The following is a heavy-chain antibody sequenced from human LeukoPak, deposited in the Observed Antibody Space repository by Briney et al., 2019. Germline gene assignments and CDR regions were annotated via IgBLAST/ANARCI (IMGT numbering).Heavy chain of an antibody. J-gene: IGHJ4*02. D-gene: IGHD2-21*02. CDR1: GCSVSNTY. V-gene: IGHV3-53*01. Sequence: GGSLTLSRVASGCSVSNTYMSWVRQAPGKGLEWVSIIYSGGNTYYADSVKGRFTISRDNSKNTLYLQMNRLRPEDTAVYYCARGTVTAPDYGGQGILVAVSS. CDR3: ARGTVTAPDY. CDR2: IYSGGNT.